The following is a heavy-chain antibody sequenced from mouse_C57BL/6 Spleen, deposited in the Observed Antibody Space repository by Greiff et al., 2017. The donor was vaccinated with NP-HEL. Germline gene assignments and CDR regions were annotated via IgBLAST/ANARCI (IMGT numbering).Heavy chain of an antibody. CDR2: INPNNGGT. D-gene: IGHD1-1*01. Sequence: VQLQQSGPELVKPGASVKIPCKASGYTFTDYNMDWVKQSHGKSLEWIGDINPNNGGTIYNQKFKGKATLTVDKSSSTAYMELRSLTSEDTAVYYCARSNYYGSSYGDFDYWGQGTTLTVSS. CDR1: GYTFTDYN. CDR3: ARSNYYGSSYGDFDY. V-gene: IGHV1-18*01. J-gene: IGHJ2*01.